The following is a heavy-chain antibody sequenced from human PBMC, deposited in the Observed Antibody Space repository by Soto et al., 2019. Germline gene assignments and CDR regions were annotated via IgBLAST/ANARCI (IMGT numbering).Heavy chain of an antibody. CDR1: GGSISGGGFS. CDR2: ILHTGGT. D-gene: IGHD3-10*01. CDR3: ARLQFGEGYDY. V-gene: IGHV4-30-2*01. J-gene: IGHJ4*02. Sequence: SETLSLTCAVSGGSISGGGFSWSWIRQPPGKGLEWIGYILHTGGTQYNPSLKSRVSMSVDKSKNQFSLHLTSVTAADTAVYYCARLQFGEGYDYWGQGALVTVSS.